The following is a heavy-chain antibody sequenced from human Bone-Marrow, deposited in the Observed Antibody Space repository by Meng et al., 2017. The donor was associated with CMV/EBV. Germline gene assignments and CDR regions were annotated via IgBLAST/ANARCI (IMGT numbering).Heavy chain of an antibody. CDR1: GFTFGDYA. V-gene: IGHV3-49*04. Sequence: SLKISCTTSGFTFGDYAMTWVRQAPGKGLECAGFIRSKALGGTTEYAASVKGRFTISRDNSKGIVYLQMNSLKTEDTAMYYCTRGRTGTGWKYYFDYWGRGNLVNFAS. D-gene: IGHD6-19*01. CDR2: IRSKALGGTT. J-gene: IGHJ4*02. CDR3: TRGRTGTGWKYYFDY.